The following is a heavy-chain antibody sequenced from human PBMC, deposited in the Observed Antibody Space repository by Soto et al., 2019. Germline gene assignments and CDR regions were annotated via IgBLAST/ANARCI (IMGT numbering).Heavy chain of an antibody. Sequence: EVQLVESGGGLVQPGGSLRLSCAASGFTFSDHYMDWVRQAPGKGLEWVGRIRKKVNSYTTEYAASVKGRFTISRDDSKNSLYLQMNSLKTEDTAFYYCAKVATAYNYDYWGQGTLVTVSS. CDR1: GFTFSDHY. CDR2: IRKKVNSYTT. V-gene: IGHV3-72*01. D-gene: IGHD2-21*02. CDR3: AKVATAYNYDY. J-gene: IGHJ4*02.